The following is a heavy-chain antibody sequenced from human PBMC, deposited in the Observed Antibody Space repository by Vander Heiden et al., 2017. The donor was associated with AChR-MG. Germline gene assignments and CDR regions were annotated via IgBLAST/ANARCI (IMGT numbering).Heavy chain of an antibody. CDR3: AKVPTYYGSGTYYLDY. V-gene: IGHV3-23*01. CDR1: GFTFSNYA. D-gene: IGHD3-10*01. CDR2: ITGSGDKT. Sequence: EVQLLESGGGLVQPGGSLRLSWAASGFTFSNYAMSWVRQGPGKGLEWVSTITGSGDKTYYADSVKGRFTISRDNSKNTLLLQMNSLRTEDTAVYYCAKVPTYYGSGTYYLDYWGLGTLVTVSS. J-gene: IGHJ4*02.